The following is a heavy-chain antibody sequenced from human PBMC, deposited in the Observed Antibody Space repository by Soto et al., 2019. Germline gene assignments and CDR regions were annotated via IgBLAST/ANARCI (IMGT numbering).Heavy chain of an antibody. CDR1: GFTFSSYG. D-gene: IGHD3-16*01. J-gene: IGHJ4*02. CDR3: ARDPRPSYDYIWGSPFDY. V-gene: IGHV3-33*01. CDR2: IWYDGSNK. Sequence: GGSLRLSCAASGFTFSSYGMHWVRQAPGKGLEWVAFIWYDGSNKYYADSVKGRFTISRDNSKNTLYLQMNSLRAEDTAVFYCARDPRPSYDYIWGSPFDYWGQGTLVTVSS.